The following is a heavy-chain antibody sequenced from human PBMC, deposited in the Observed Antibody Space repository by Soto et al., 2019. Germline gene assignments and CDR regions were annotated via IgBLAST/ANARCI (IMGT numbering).Heavy chain of an antibody. J-gene: IGHJ4*02. D-gene: IGHD6-19*01. V-gene: IGHV1-24*01. CDR2: FDPEDGET. CDR1: GYTLTELS. Sequence: ASVKVSCKVSGYTLTELSIHWVRQAPGKGLEWMGGFDPEDGETIYAQKFQGRVTMTEDTSTDTAYMVLSSLRSEDTAVYYCASRRIAVAGREDFDYWGQGTLVTVSS. CDR3: ASRRIAVAGREDFDY.